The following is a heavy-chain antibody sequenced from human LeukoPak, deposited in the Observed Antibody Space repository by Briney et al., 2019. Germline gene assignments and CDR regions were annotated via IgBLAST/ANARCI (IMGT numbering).Heavy chain of an antibody. D-gene: IGHD3-10*01. CDR1: GYTFTSYG. J-gene: IGHJ5*02. CDR2: INPNSGGT. V-gene: IGHV1-2*02. CDR3: ARGSLGQNWFDP. Sequence: GASVKVSCKASGYTFTSYGISWVQQAPGQGLEWMGWINPNSGGTNYAQKFQGRVTMTRDTSISTAYMELSRLRSDDTAVYYCARGSLGQNWFDPWGQGTLVTVSS.